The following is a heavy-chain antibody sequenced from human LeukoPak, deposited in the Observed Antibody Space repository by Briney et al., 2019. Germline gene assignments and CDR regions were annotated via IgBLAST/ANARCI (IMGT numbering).Heavy chain of an antibody. J-gene: IGHJ4*02. CDR1: GGSFSGYY. Sequence: SETLSLTCAVYGGSFSGYYWSWIRQPPGKGLEWIGEINHSGSTNYNPSLKSRVTISVDTSKNQFFLKLSSVTAADTAVYYCASFYYDFWSGYYTPFDYWGQGTLVTVSS. D-gene: IGHD3-3*01. CDR3: ASFYYDFWSGYYTPFDY. V-gene: IGHV4-34*01. CDR2: INHSGST.